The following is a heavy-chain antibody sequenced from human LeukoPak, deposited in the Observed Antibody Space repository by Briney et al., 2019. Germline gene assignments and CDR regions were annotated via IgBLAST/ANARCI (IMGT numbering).Heavy chain of an antibody. CDR3: ARGGVEQLVIDY. Sequence: GGSLRLSCAASGFTFSSYSMNWVRQAPGKGLEWVSSISSSSSYIYYADSVKGRFTISRDNAKNSLYLQMNSLRAEDTAVYYCARGGVEQLVIDYWGQGTLVTVSS. V-gene: IGHV3-21*01. CDR2: ISSSSSYI. CDR1: GFTFSSYS. D-gene: IGHD6-6*01. J-gene: IGHJ4*02.